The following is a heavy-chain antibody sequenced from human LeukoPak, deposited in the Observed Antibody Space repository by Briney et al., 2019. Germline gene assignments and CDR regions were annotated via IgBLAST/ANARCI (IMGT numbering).Heavy chain of an antibody. CDR1: GFTFSRFG. D-gene: IGHD2-15*01. J-gene: IGHJ4*02. Sequence: GGSLRLSCVASGFTFSRFGMNWVRQAPGKGLEWISYISSSSSAIYYADSVKGRFTISRDNGKNSLYLQMNSLRDEDTAAYYCAQKGGTDHWGQGTLVTVSS. V-gene: IGHV3-48*02. CDR3: AQKGGTDH. CDR2: ISSSSSAI.